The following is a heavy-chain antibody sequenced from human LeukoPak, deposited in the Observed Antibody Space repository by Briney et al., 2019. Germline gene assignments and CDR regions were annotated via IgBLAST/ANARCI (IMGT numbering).Heavy chain of an antibody. J-gene: IGHJ4*02. CDR2: MSGSGGST. D-gene: IGHD6-19*01. Sequence: PGGSLRLSCAASGFTFNNYAMSWVRQAPGKGLQWVSAMSGSGGSTYYADCVGGRFTISRDNSKNTLSLEMNSLRAEDTAVYYCAKDQHSSGWYVADYWGQGTLVTVSS. CDR1: GFTFNNYA. CDR3: AKDQHSSGWYVADY. V-gene: IGHV3-23*01.